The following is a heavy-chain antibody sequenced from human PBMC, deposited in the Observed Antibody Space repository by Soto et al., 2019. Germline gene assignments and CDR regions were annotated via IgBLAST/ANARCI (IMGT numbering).Heavy chain of an antibody. CDR1: GFTFSTYA. V-gene: IGHV3-23*01. CDR2: ISGSGGST. D-gene: IGHD1-1*01. Sequence: PGGSLRLSCAASGFTFSTYAMSWVRQAPGKGLEWVSAISGSGGSTYYADSVKGRFTISRDTSKNTLSLQMNSLRAEDTAVYYWGKAANTNRPPNFDYGGQGTLVTLSS. J-gene: IGHJ4*02. CDR3: GKAANTNRPPNFDY.